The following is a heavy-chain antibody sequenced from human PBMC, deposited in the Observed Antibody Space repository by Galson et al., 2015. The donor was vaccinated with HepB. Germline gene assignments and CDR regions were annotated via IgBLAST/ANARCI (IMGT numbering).Heavy chain of an antibody. CDR1: GFTFSDYY. CDR2: ISSSTIYT. V-gene: IGHV3-11*06. Sequence: SLRLSCAASGFTFSDYYMSWIRQAPGKGLEWLSYISSSTIYTNYADSVKGRFTISRDNAKNSMYLQMNSLRAEDTAVYYCARVADSDYGDHAHFASWGLGTLVTVSS. J-gene: IGHJ4*02. D-gene: IGHD4-17*01. CDR3: ARVADSDYGDHAHFAS.